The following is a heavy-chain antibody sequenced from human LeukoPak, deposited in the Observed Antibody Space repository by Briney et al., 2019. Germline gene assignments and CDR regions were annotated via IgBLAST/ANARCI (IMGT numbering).Heavy chain of an antibody. CDR2: ISYSGSGT. Sequence: PGGSLRLSCAASGFTFSSSAMAWVRHAPGKGLEWVSTISYSGSGTYYVDSVKGRFTISRDNSENTVYLQMTSLRVEDTAEYYCAKRFYSVSGSELPHHWGQGTLVTGSS. CDR1: GFTFSSSA. V-gene: IGHV3-23*01. J-gene: IGHJ1*01. CDR3: AKRFYSVSGSELPHH. D-gene: IGHD3-10*01.